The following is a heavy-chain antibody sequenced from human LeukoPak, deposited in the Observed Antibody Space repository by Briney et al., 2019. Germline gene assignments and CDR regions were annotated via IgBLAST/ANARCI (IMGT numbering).Heavy chain of an antibody. D-gene: IGHD6-19*01. CDR1: GGSISSSSYY. CDR3: ARERWPRVGGSGWLKNPFDY. J-gene: IGHJ4*02. Sequence: SETLSLTCTVSGGSISSSSYYWGWIRQPPGKGLEWIGSIYYSGSTYYNPSLKSRVTISVDTSKNQFSLKLSSVTAADTAVYYCARERWPRVGGSGWLKNPFDYWGQGTLVTVSS. CDR2: IYYSGST. V-gene: IGHV4-39*07.